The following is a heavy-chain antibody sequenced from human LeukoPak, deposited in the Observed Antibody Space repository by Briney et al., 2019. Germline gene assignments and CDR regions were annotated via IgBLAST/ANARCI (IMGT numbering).Heavy chain of an antibody. CDR3: ARAPVNSGSYYELDY. Sequence: SETLSLTCSVCGGSMSSYYWRWIRQPRGKGLEGIGYIYYRGSTNYNPSLKSRVPISVDTSKNQFSLKLSSVTAADTAVYYCARAPVNSGSYYELDYWGQGTLVTVSS. D-gene: IGHD1-26*01. CDR2: IYYRGST. CDR1: GGSMSSYY. J-gene: IGHJ4*02. V-gene: IGHV4-59*01.